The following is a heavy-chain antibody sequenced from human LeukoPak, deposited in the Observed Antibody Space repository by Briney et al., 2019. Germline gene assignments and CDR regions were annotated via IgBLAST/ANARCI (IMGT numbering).Heavy chain of an antibody. Sequence: SVKVSCKASGGTFSSYAISWVRQAPGQGLEWMGGIIPIFGTANYAQKFQGRVTITTDESTSTAYMELSSLRSDDTAVYYCARVTITMIVVADYWGQGTLVTVSS. CDR1: GGTFSSYA. V-gene: IGHV1-69*05. CDR3: ARVTITMIVVADY. J-gene: IGHJ4*02. CDR2: IIPIFGTA. D-gene: IGHD3-22*01.